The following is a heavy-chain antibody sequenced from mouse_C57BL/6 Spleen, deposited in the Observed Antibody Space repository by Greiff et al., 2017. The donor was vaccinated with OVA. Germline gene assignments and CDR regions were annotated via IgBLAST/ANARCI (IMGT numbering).Heavy chain of an antibody. J-gene: IGHJ2*01. Sequence: VQLQQSGAELVMPGASVKLSCKASGYTFTSYWMHWVKQRPGQGLEWIGEIDPSDSYTNYNQKFKGKSTLTVYKSSSTAYMQLSSLTSEDSAVYYCARGSSGDYWGQGTTLTVSS. CDR1: GYTFTSYW. V-gene: IGHV1-69*01. CDR2: IDPSDSYT. CDR3: ARGSSGDY. D-gene: IGHD3-2*02.